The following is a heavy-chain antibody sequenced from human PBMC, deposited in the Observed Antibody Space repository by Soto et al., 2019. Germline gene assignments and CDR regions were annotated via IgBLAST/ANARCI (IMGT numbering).Heavy chain of an antibody. CDR1: GGTFSRNA. J-gene: IGHJ4*02. V-gene: IGHV1-69*06. Sequence: QVHLVQSGAEVKKPGSSVTVSCKASGGTFSRNALSWVRQGPGQGPEWMGGIIPNLGTANYAQKFQGRVTITADKPTNTPYMELTSLRSEAPAVFFCASRGVFFEFWGQGGRVTVSS. D-gene: IGHD3-3*01. CDR3: ASRGVFFEF. CDR2: IIPNLGTA.